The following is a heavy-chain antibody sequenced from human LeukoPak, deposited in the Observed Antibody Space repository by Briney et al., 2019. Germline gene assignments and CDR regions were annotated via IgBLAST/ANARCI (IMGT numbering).Heavy chain of an antibody. CDR2: IRYDGSNK. Sequence: GGSLRLSCAASGFTFSSYGMHWVRQAPGKGLEWVAFIRYDGSNKYYADSVKGRFTISRDNSKNTLYLQMNSLRAEDTAVYYCAKFPTVTSNTYFDYWGQGTLVTVSS. CDR3: AKFPTVTSNTYFDY. V-gene: IGHV3-30*02. D-gene: IGHD4-17*01. CDR1: GFTFSSYG. J-gene: IGHJ4*02.